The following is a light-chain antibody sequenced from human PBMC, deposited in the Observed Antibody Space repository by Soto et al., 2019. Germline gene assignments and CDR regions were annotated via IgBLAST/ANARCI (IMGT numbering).Light chain of an antibody. CDR3: QQYHIHST. J-gene: IGKJ1*01. CDR2: KAT. CDR1: VSINIW. V-gene: IGKV1-5*03. Sequence: DIQMTQSPSTLSASVGDRVTITCRASVSINIWLAWFQQKPGKAPKLLLSKATTLESGVPSRFSGSGSGTEFTPIISSLQPDEFATYHCQQYHIHSTFGQGTKVEV.